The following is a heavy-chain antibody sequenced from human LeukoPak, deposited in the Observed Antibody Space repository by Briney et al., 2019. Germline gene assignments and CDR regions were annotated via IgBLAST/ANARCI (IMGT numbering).Heavy chain of an antibody. CDR3: ARHSHYDFWSGYYPSVDY. V-gene: IGHV4-59*08. J-gene: IGHJ4*02. Sequence: SETLSLTCTVSGGSISSYYWSWIRQPPGNGLEWVGYIYYSGSTNYNPSLKSRVTISVDTSKNQFSLKLSSVTAADTAVYYCARHSHYDFWSGYYPSVDYWGQGTLVTVSS. CDR1: GGSISSYY. CDR2: IYYSGST. D-gene: IGHD3-3*01.